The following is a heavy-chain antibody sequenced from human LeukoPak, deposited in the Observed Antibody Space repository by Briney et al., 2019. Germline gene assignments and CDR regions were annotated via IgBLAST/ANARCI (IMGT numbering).Heavy chain of an antibody. CDR3: ARDSIFNYDYVWGTPHY. Sequence: ASVKVSCRTSGYTFTGYYMHWVRQAPGQGLEWMEWINPNSGGTNYAQKFQGRVTMTRDTSISTAYMELSRLRSDDTAVYYCARDSIFNYDYVWGTPHYWGQGTLVTVSS. J-gene: IGHJ4*02. D-gene: IGHD3-16*01. V-gene: IGHV1-2*02. CDR2: INPNSGGT. CDR1: GYTFTGYY.